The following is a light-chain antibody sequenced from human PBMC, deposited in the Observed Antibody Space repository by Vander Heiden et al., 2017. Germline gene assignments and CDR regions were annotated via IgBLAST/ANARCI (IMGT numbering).Light chain of an antibody. J-gene: IGKJ3*01. Sequence: ELLLTQSPATLSLSPGEKTTLSCRASQSVVSYKAWYQQKPGQAPRLLINDAANRATGIPARSSGGRSCTDFTLIISSLEPEDFAVYYCQQRSNWPPAFTFGPGTKVEIK. CDR2: DAA. V-gene: IGKV3-11*01. CDR1: QSVVSY. CDR3: QQRSNWPPAFT.